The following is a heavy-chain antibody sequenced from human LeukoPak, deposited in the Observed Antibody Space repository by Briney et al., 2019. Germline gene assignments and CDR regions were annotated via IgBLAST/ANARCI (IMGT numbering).Heavy chain of an antibody. CDR2: INPSGGST. J-gene: IGHJ4*02. CDR1: GYTFTSYY. D-gene: IGHD6-19*01. CDR3: ARVVYSSGWYLNFDY. V-gene: IGHV1-46*01. Sequence: ASVKVSCKASGYTFTSYYMHWVRQAPGQGREWLGIINPSGGSTSYAQRFQGRVTMTRDTSTSTVYMELSSLRSEDTAVYYCARVVYSSGWYLNFDYWGQGTLVTVSS.